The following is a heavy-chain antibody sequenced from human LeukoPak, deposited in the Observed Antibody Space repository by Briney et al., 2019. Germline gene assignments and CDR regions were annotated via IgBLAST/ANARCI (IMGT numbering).Heavy chain of an antibody. CDR2: IRQDGNEK. CDR1: GFTLSSNW. CDR3: ARIIFCSSASCYHPDYYMDV. D-gene: IGHD2-2*01. V-gene: IGHV3-7*01. J-gene: IGHJ6*03. Sequence: GGSLRLSCAASGFTLSSNWMTWVRQAPGKGPEWVANIRQDGNEKYYVDSVKGRFTISRDNAKSALYLQMNSLRVEDTAVYYCARIIFCSSASCYHPDYYMDVWGKGTTVTVSS.